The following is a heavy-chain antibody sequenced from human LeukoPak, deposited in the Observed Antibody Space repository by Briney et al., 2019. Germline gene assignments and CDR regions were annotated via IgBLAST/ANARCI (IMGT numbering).Heavy chain of an antibody. CDR1: GGSFSGYY. J-gene: IGHJ4*02. D-gene: IGHD5-12*01. CDR2: INHSGST. Sequence: SETLSLTCAVYGGSFSGYYWSWIRQPPGKGLEWIGEINHSGSTNYNPSLKSRVTISVDTSKNQFSLKLSSVTAADTAVYYCARADSGYDWANDYWGQGTLVTVSS. V-gene: IGHV4-34*01. CDR3: ARADSGYDWANDY.